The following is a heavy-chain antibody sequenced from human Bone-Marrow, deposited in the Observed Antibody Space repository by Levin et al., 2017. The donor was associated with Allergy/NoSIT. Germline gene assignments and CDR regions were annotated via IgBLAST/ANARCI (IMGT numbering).Heavy chain of an antibody. V-gene: IGHV3-43D*04. CDR1: GFTFDDYA. CDR2: ISWDGGST. Sequence: GGSLRLSCAASGFTFDDYAMHWVRQAPGKGLEWVSLISWDGGSTYYADSVKGRFTISRDNSKNSLYLQMNSLRAEDTALYYCAKDTRGGGQYYYYGMDVWGQGTTVTVSS. CDR3: AKDTRGGGQYYYYGMDV. D-gene: IGHD2-15*01. J-gene: IGHJ6*02.